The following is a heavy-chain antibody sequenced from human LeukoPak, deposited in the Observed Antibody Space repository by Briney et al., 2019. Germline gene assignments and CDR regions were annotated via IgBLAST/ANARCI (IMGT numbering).Heavy chain of an antibody. J-gene: IGHJ3*01. CDR2: IKQDGSEK. D-gene: IGHD5-12*01. CDR3: ARVRVATTGRYDALNL. Sequence: GGSLRLSCSASGFTFCSYWMHWVRQAPGEGLEWVANIKQDGSEKYYVDSVKGRFTISRDNAKNSVILQMNSLRADDTAVYYCARVRVATTGRYDALNLWGQGTMVTVSS. CDR1: GFTFCSYW. V-gene: IGHV3-7*01.